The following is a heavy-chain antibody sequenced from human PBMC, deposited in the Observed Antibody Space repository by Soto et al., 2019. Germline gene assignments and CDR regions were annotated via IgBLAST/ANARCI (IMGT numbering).Heavy chain of an antibody. Sequence: PGGSRRLACAASGFSFRSYWMSWVRQAPVKGLEWVANIKPDGSERFYVDSVKGRFTISRDNVKNSLSLQMNSLRAEDTAVYYCARGDYFYDRSGYFVDAFDIWGQGTMVTVSS. V-gene: IGHV3-7*01. J-gene: IGHJ3*02. CDR1: GFSFRSYW. CDR3: ARGDYFYDRSGYFVDAFDI. D-gene: IGHD3-22*01. CDR2: IKPDGSER.